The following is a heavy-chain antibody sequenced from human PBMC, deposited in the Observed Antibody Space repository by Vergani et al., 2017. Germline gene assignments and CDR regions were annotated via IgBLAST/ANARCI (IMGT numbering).Heavy chain of an antibody. CDR2: IRSKNDGGTA. CDR1: GITFKNAW. V-gene: IGHV3-15*01. CDR3: YTDYHDY. D-gene: IGHD2-2*02. Sequence: EVQVVESGGDLIKPGGSLRLSCVVSGITFKNAWINWVRQAPGKGLEWIGRIRSKNDGGTADYAAPLKGRFTISRDDSKDSAFLLVNNLKTEDTAVYFCYTDYHDYWGQGTLVTGSS. J-gene: IGHJ4*02.